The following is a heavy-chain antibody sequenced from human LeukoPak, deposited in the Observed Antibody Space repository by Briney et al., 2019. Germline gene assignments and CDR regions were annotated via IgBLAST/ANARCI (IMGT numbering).Heavy chain of an antibody. V-gene: IGHV3-21*01. CDR2: ISSSSSYI. CDR1: GFTFSIYS. CDR3: ARDQVAAAALDAFDI. J-gene: IGHJ3*02. Sequence: GGSLRLSCAASGFTFSIYSMNWVRQAPGKGLEWVSSISSSSSYIYYADSVKGRFTISRDNAKNSLYLQMNSLRAEDTAVYYCARDQVAAAALDAFDIWGQGTMVTVSS. D-gene: IGHD6-13*01.